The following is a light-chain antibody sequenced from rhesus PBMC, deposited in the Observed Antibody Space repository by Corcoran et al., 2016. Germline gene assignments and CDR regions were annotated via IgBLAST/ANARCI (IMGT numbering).Light chain of an antibody. CDR1: QSLVYSDGKTY. CDR2: VVS. CDR3: MQALRSPLT. V-gene: IGKV2-82*02. Sequence: DIVMTQTPLSLPVTLGEPASISCRSSQSLVYSDGKTYLYWYLQKPGQSPQLLMYVVSKRALGVPDKFSGSGSGTDFTLKVSRVEAEDVEVYYFMQALRSPLTFGGGTKVEIK. J-gene: IGKJ4*01.